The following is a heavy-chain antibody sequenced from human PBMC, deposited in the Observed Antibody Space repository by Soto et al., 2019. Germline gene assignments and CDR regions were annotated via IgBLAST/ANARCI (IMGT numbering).Heavy chain of an antibody. CDR2: IYHSGST. J-gene: IGHJ6*02. D-gene: IGHD2-2*01. CDR3: ARAIVPAARRWLLLSGPYYGMDV. V-gene: IGHV4-30-2*01. CDR1: GGSISSGGYS. Sequence: QLQLQESGSGLVKPSQTLSLTCAVSGGSISSGGYSWSWIRQPPGKGLEWIGYIYHSGSTYYNPSLKSRVTISVDRSKNQFSLKLSSVTAADTAVYYCARAIVPAARRWLLLSGPYYGMDVWGQGTTVTVSS.